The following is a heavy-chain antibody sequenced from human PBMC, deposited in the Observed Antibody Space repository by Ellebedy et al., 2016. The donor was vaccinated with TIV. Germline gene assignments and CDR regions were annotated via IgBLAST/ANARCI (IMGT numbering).Heavy chain of an antibody. J-gene: IGHJ4*02. Sequence: GESLKISCAASGFTFDDYTMHWVRQAPGKGLEWVSLISWVGGRTYYADSVKGRFTISRDNSKNTLSLQMNSLRAEDTAGYYCARDPYNYGYFDYWGQGTLVTVSS. CDR2: ISWVGGRT. D-gene: IGHD5-18*01. V-gene: IGHV3-43*01. CDR3: ARDPYNYGYFDY. CDR1: GFTFDDYT.